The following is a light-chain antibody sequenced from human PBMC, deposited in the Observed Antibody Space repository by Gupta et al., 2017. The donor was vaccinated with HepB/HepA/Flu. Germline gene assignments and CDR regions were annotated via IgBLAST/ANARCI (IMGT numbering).Light chain of an antibody. CDR1: SSDVGGYDY. V-gene: IGLV2-14*01. Sequence: SALPPPPASAASPPRPITISCTGTSSDVGGYDYVSWYQQHPGKAPTLLIYEVSHRPSGVSDRFSGSKSGNTASLTISGLQAEDEADYYCSSYTSSNTPWVFGGGTKLTVL. CDR3: SSYTSSNTPWV. J-gene: IGLJ3*02. CDR2: EVS.